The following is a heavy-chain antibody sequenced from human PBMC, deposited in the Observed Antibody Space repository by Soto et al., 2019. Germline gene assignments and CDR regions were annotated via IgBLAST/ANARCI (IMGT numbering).Heavy chain of an antibody. D-gene: IGHD6-19*01. CDR1: GFTFSSYA. Sequence: EVQLLESGGALVQPGGSLRLSCAASGFTFSSYAMSWVRQAPGKGLEWVSAISASGGSADYADSVKGRFTISRDNSKNTLYLQMNSLRAEDTAVYSCAKDARSGWNFDYWGQGTLVTVSS. CDR3: AKDARSGWNFDY. V-gene: IGHV3-23*01. CDR2: ISASGGSA. J-gene: IGHJ4*02.